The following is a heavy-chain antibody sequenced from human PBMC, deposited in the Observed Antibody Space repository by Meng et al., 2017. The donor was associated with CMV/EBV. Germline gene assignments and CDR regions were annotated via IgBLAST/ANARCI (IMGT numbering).Heavy chain of an antibody. Sequence: SVKVSCKAPGGTFSSYAISWVRQAPGQGLEWMGGIIPILGIANYAQKFQGRVTITADKSTSTAYMELSSLRSEDTAVYYCARRLSTYDFWSGYSSRGMDVWGQGTTVTVSS. CDR3: ARRLSTYDFWSGYSSRGMDV. CDR1: GGTFSSYA. V-gene: IGHV1-69*10. CDR2: IIPILGIA. D-gene: IGHD3-3*01. J-gene: IGHJ6*02.